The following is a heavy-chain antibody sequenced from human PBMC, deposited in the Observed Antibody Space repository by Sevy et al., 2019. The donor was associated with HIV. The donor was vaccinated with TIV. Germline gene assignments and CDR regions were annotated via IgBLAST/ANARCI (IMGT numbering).Heavy chain of an antibody. CDR3: AXXXYSSSWYPKYFQH. Sequence: SETLSLTCAVYGGSFSGYYWSWIRQPPGKGLEWIGEINHSGSTNYNPSLKSRVTISVDTSKNQFSLKLSSVTAADTAVYYCAXXXYSSSWYPKYFQHWGQGTLVTVSS. D-gene: IGHD6-13*01. V-gene: IGHV4-34*01. J-gene: IGHJ1*01. CDR1: GGSFSGYY. CDR2: INHSGST.